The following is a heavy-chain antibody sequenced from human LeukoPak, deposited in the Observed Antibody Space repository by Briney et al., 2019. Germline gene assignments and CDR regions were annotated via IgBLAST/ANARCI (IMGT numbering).Heavy chain of an antibody. CDR3: ARSSSWWNWFDP. V-gene: IGHV7-4-1*02. CDR1: GYTFTSYA. D-gene: IGHD6-13*01. J-gene: IGHJ5*02. CDR2: INTNTGNP. Sequence: ASVKVSCKASGYTFTSYAMNWVRQAPGQGLEWMGWINTNTGNPTYAQGFTGWFVFSLDTSVNTAYLQISSLKAEDTAVYYCARSSSWWNWFDPWGQGTLVTVSS.